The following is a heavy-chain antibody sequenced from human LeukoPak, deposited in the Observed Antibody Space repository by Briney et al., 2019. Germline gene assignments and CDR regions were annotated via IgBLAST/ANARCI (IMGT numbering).Heavy chain of an antibody. CDR2: ISGSGAST. J-gene: IGHJ3*02. D-gene: IGHD2-2*01. CDR3: AKETVVVPAARSAFDI. V-gene: IGHV3-23*01. CDR1: GFTFSSYA. Sequence: GGSLRLSCAVSGFTFSSYAMSWVRQAPGKGLQWVSTISGSGASTYYADSVKGRFTISRGNSKNTLHLQMNSLRGEDTAVYYCAKETVVVPAARSAFDIWGQGTMVTVSS.